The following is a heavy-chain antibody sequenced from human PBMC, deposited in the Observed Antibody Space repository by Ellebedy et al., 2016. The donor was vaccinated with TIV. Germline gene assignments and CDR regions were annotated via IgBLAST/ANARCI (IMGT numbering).Heavy chain of an antibody. CDR1: GFTFSLNW. D-gene: IGHD3-10*01. J-gene: IGHJ3*01. V-gene: IGHV3-30*01. CDR3: ARENYFDSGILDALDV. Sequence: LSLTCAASGFTFSLNWMYWVRQAPGKGLHWVAVIGNTGTARFYADSVKGRFTISRDNSKNTVYLQMDSLRTEDTALYFCARENYFDSGILDALDVWGQGAMVTVSS. CDR2: IGNTGTAR.